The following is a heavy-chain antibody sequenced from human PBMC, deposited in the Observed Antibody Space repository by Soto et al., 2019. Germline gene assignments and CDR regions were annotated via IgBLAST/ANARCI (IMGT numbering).Heavy chain of an antibody. CDR3: AKPSGFGQQPPRYCSSTSCYADLYYYYYMDV. J-gene: IGHJ6*03. D-gene: IGHD2-2*01. CDR2: ISGSGGST. Sequence: PGGSLRLSCAASGFTFSSYAMSWVRQAPGKGLEWVSAISGSGGSTYYADSVKGRFTISRDNSKNTLYLQMNSLRAEDTAVYYCAKPSGFGQQPPRYCSSTSCYADLYYYYYMDVWGKGTTVTVSS. CDR1: GFTFSSYA. V-gene: IGHV3-23*01.